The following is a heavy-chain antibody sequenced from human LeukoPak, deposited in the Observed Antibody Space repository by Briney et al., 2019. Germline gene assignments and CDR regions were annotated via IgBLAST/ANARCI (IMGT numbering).Heavy chain of an antibody. CDR1: GFAFSNAW. Sequence: GGSLRLSCAASGFAFSNAWMNWVRQAPGKGLEWVGRIKSKTDGGTTDYAAPVKGRFTISRDDSKNTLYLQMNSLKTEDTAVYYCTTEMWIQLWSYDYWGQGTLVTVSS. J-gene: IGHJ4*02. D-gene: IGHD5-18*01. CDR3: TTEMWIQLWSYDY. CDR2: IKSKTDGGTT. V-gene: IGHV3-15*07.